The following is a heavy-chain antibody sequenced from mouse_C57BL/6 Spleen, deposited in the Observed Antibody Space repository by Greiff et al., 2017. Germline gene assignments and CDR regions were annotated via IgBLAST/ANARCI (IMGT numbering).Heavy chain of an antibody. CDR1: GFTFNTYA. CDR3: VRDGPAIAMDY. Sequence: EVQRVESGGGLVQPKGSLKLSCAASGFTFNTYAMHWVRQAPGKGLEWVARIRSKSSNYATYYADSVKDRFTISRDDSQIMLYLQMNNLKAEDTAMYYCVRDGPAIAMDYWGQGTSVTVSS. D-gene: IGHD1-2*01. J-gene: IGHJ4*01. CDR2: IRSKSSNYAT. V-gene: IGHV10-3*01.